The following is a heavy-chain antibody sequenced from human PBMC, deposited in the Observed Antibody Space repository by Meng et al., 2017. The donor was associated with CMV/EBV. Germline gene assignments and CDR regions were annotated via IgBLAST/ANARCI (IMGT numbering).Heavy chain of an antibody. Sequence: GESLKISCAASAFTYINYWMMWVRQAPGKGLEWVANINQDGSDKYYVDSVKGRFTISRDNAEKSLYLQMSSLRAEDTAVYYCASHGGYWGLGTLVTVSS. CDR3: ASHGGY. CDR2: INQDGSDK. J-gene: IGHJ4*02. D-gene: IGHD3-16*01. CDR1: AFTYINYW. V-gene: IGHV3-7*01.